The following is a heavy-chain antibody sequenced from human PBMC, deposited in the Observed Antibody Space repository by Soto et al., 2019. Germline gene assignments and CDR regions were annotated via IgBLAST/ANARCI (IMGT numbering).Heavy chain of an antibody. CDR1: GFTFSNAW. D-gene: IGHD1-26*01. J-gene: IGHJ4*01. V-gene: IGHV3-15*07. Sequence: EVQLVESGGGLVQPGGSLRLSCAASGFTFSNAWINWVRQAPGKGLEWVGRIKSKTDGGTTDFAAPVKGRFAISRDDSKNIAYMQMNSLKIEDTAVYYCSTDSYSDTTVVRLDNWGHGTLVTVSS. CDR3: STDSYSDTTVVRLDN. CDR2: IKSKTDGGTT.